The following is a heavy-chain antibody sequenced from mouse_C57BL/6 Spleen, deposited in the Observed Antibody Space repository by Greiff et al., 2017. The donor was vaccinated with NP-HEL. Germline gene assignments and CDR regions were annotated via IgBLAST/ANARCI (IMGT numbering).Heavy chain of an antibody. CDR3: TRDGDGTPYAMDY. D-gene: IGHD2-1*01. Sequence: EVHLVESGEGLVKPGGSLKLSCAASGFTFSSYAMSWVRQTPEKRLEWVAYISSGGDYIYYADTVKGRFTISRDNARNTLYLQMSSLKSEDTAMYYCTRDGDGTPYAMDYWGQGTSVTVSS. CDR1: GFTFSSYA. CDR2: ISSGGDYI. J-gene: IGHJ4*01. V-gene: IGHV5-9-1*02.